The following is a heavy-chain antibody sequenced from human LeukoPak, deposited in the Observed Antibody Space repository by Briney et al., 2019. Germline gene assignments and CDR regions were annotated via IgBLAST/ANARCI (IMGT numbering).Heavy chain of an antibody. V-gene: IGHV1-69*04. CDR1: GGTFSSYA. CDR2: IIPILGIA. CDR3: ARDRTRALGRQYNWFDP. J-gene: IGHJ5*02. Sequence: SVKVSCKASGGTFSSYAISWVRQAPGQGLEWMGRIIPILGIANYAQKFQGRVTITADKSTSTAYMELSSLRSEDTAAYYCARDRTRALGRQYNWFDPWGQGTLVTVSS. D-gene: IGHD1-14*01.